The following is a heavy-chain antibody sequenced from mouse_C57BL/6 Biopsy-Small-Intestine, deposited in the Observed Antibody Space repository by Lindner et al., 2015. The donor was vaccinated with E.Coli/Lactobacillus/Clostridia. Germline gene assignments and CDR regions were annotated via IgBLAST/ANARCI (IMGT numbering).Heavy chain of an antibody. CDR3: ARRVATRTRDAMDY. J-gene: IGHJ4*01. Sequence: VQPQESGPELVKPGASVKISCKASGYTFSTSWMNWVKQRPGKGLEWIGWIYPGGGDTNYNGKFKGKATLTADKSSSAAYMHLSSLTSEDSAVYFCARRVATRTRDAMDYWGQGTSVTVSS. D-gene: IGHD4-1*02. V-gene: IGHV1-82*01. CDR1: GYTFSTSW. CDR2: IYPGGGDT.